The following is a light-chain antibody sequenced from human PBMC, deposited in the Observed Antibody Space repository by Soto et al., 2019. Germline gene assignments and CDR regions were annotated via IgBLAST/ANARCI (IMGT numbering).Light chain of an antibody. CDR2: DVS. CDR3: NSYTGSSTPSV. J-gene: IGLJ1*01. V-gene: IGLV2-14*03. CDR1: SSDVGSYNY. Sequence: QSVLTQPASVSGSPGQSITISCTGTSSDVGSYNYVSWYQQHPGKAPKLMIYDVSNRPSGVSNRFSGSKSGNTASLTISGLQAEDEADYYCNSYTGSSTPSVFGTGTKLTVL.